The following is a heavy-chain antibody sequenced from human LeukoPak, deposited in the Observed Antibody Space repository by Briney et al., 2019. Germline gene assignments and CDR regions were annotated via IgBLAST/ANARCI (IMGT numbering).Heavy chain of an antibody. J-gene: IGHJ4*02. CDR3: ALQGITMVRGVIPD. CDR1: GFTFSTYA. D-gene: IGHD3-10*01. CDR2: VSGSGGTT. V-gene: IGHV3-23*01. Sequence: PGGSLRLSCAASGFTFSTYAMSWVRQAPGKGLEWVSAVSGSGGTTYYADSVKGQFTISRDNSKNTLFLQMNSLRADDTAVYYCALQGITMVRGVIPDWGQGTLVTVSS.